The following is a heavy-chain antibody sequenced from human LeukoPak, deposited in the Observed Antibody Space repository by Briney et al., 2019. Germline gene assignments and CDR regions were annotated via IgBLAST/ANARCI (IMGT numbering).Heavy chain of an antibody. Sequence: SETLSLTCAVSGYSISSGYYWGWSRPPPGKGLEWIGRIYHSGSTYYNPCLKRGVTISGEKRKNKFSLKLSSVTAADTAVYYCARFDWNDAAFDYWGQGTLVTVSS. CDR3: ARFDWNDAAFDY. V-gene: IGHV4-38-2*01. D-gene: IGHD1-1*01. J-gene: IGHJ4*02. CDR2: IYHSGST. CDR1: GYSISSGYY.